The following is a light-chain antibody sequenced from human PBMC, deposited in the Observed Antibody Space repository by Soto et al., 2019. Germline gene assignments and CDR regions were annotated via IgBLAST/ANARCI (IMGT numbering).Light chain of an antibody. CDR3: QKYNNAPRT. CDR1: QGISNY. Sequence: DIQMTQSPSSLSASVGDTVTITCRASQGISNYLAWYQQKPGQVPNLLIYAASTLQSAVPSRFSGSGSGRDFAHAISGLRPEDVATYYCQKYNNAPRTFGQGTNVEI. CDR2: AAS. J-gene: IGKJ1*01. V-gene: IGKV1-27*01.